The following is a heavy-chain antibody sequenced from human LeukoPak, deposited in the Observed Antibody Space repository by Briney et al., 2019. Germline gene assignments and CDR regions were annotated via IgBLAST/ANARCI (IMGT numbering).Heavy chain of an antibody. CDR3: ARDIEGRYYDFWNIGYYYYMDV. Sequence: GGSLRLSCAASGFTFSSYWMSWVRQAPGKGLEWVANIKQVGSEKYYVDSVKGRFTISRDNAKNSLYLQMNSLRAEDTAVYYCARDIEGRYYDFWNIGYYYYMDVWGKGTTVTVSS. CDR2: IKQVGSEK. D-gene: IGHD3-3*01. J-gene: IGHJ6*03. V-gene: IGHV3-7*01. CDR1: GFTFSSYW.